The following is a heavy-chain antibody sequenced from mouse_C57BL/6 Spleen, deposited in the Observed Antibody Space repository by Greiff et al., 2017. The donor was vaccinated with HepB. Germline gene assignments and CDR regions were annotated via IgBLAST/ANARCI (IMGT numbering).Heavy chain of an antibody. D-gene: IGHD2-3*01. Sequence: EVKLVESGGGLVQPGGSLKLSCAASGFTFSDYGMAWVRQAPRKGPEWVAFISNLAYSIYYADTVTGRFTISRENAKNTLYLEMSSLRSEDTAMYYCARQGDGYTYAMDYWGRGTSVTVSS. J-gene: IGHJ4*01. CDR2: ISNLAYSI. CDR3: ARQGDGYTYAMDY. V-gene: IGHV5-15*04. CDR1: GFTFSDYG.